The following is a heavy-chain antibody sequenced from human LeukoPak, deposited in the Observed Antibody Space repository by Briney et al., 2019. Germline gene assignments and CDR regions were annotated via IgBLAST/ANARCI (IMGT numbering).Heavy chain of an antibody. Sequence: PGGSLRLSCAASGFTFSSYGMHWVRQAPGKGLEWVAVIWYDGSNKYYADSVKGRFTISRDNSKNTLYLQMNSLRAEDTAIYYCAKWIHPSWIQQCLDYWGQGTLVTVSS. CDR1: GFTFSSYG. D-gene: IGHD5-18*01. CDR3: AKWIHPSWIQQCLDY. V-gene: IGHV3-33*06. J-gene: IGHJ4*02. CDR2: IWYDGSNK.